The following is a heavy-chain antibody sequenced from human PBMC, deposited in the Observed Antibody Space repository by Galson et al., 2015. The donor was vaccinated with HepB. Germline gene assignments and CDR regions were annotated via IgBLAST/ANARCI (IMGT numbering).Heavy chain of an antibody. J-gene: IGHJ4*02. V-gene: IGHV4-59*01. CDR1: GGSISSYY. CDR3: ARGWGSGSFDY. CDR2: IYYSGST. Sequence: ETLSLTCTVSGGSISSYYWSWIRQPPGKGLEWIGYIYYSGSTNYNPSLKSRVTISVDTSKNQFSLKLSSVTAADTAVYYCARGWGSGSFDYWGQGTLVTVSS. D-gene: IGHD3-10*01.